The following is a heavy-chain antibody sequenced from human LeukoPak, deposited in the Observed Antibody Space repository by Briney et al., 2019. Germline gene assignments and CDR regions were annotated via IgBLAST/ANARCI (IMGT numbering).Heavy chain of an antibody. J-gene: IGHJ4*02. V-gene: IGHV3-30*03. CDR3: ARKSYYYDSSGYSDGYWD. D-gene: IGHD3-22*01. CDR1: GFTFSSYG. CDR2: ISYDGSNK. Sequence: GGSLRLSCAASGFTFSSYGMHWVRQAPGKGLEWVAVISYDGSNKYYADSVKGRFTISRDNSKNTLYLQMNSLRAEDTAVYYCARKSYYYDSSGYSDGYWDWGQGTLVTVSS.